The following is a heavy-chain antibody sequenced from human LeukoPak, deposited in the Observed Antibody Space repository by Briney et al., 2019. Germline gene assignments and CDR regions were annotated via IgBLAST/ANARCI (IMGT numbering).Heavy chain of an antibody. Sequence: TGGSLRLSCAASGFTFSSYAMSWVRQAPGKGLEWVSAISGSGGSTYYADSVKGRFAISRDNSKNTLYLQMNSLRAEDTAVYYCAKSFRAAAGMFGDYWGQGTLVTVSS. CDR2: ISGSGGST. D-gene: IGHD6-13*01. CDR3: AKSFRAAAGMFGDY. V-gene: IGHV3-23*01. CDR1: GFTFSSYA. J-gene: IGHJ4*02.